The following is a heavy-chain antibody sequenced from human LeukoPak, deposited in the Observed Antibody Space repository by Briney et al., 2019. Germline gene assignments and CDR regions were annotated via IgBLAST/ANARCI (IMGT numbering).Heavy chain of an antibody. CDR1: GVSISSHY. J-gene: IGHJ5*02. Sequence: PSETLSLTCTVSGVSISSHYWSWIRQPPGKGLEWIGSIYHSGSTYYNPSLKSRVTISVDTSKNQFSLKLSSVTAADTAVYYCARAQWLVPVGWFDPWGQGTLVTVSS. D-gene: IGHD6-19*01. V-gene: IGHV4-38-2*02. CDR3: ARAQWLVPVGWFDP. CDR2: IYHSGST.